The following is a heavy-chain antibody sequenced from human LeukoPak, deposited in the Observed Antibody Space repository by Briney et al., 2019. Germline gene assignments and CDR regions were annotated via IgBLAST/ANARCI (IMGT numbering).Heavy chain of an antibody. Sequence: GGSLRLSCAASGFTFSSYSMNWVRQAPGKGLEWVSSISSSSSYIYYADSVKGRFTISRDNAKNSLYLQMNSLRAEDTAVYYCARDGGPYSGSYSPFGYWGQGTLVTVSS. D-gene: IGHD1-26*01. CDR2: ISSSSSYI. V-gene: IGHV3-21*01. J-gene: IGHJ4*02. CDR3: ARDGGPYSGSYSPFGY. CDR1: GFTFSSYS.